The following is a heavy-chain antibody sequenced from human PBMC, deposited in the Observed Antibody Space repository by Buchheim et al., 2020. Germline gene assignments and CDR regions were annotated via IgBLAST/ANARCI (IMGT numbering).Heavy chain of an antibody. CDR1: GFTFSSYA. J-gene: IGHJ6*02. Sequence: EVQLLESGGGLVQPGGSLRLSCAASGFTFSSYAMSWVRQAPGKGLEWVSAISGSGGSTYYADSVKGRFTISRDNSKNTLYLQMNSLGAEDTAVYYWANSLSNLGAGEQLVGDYYYYGMDVWGQGTT. V-gene: IGHV3-23*01. D-gene: IGHD6-13*01. CDR3: ANSLSNLGAGEQLVGDYYYYGMDV. CDR2: ISGSGGST.